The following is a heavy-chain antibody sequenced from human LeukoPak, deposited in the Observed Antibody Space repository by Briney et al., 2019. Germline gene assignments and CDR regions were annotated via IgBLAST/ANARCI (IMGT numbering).Heavy chain of an antibody. Sequence: PGGSLRLPCAASAFTFSTYGMHRVRQAPGKGLEWVAVIWYDGTNEYYADSVKGRFTISRDNSKNTLYLQMNSLRAEDTALYFCARDYGSGRGVEMSYYHYGMDVWGQRTTVTVSS. D-gene: IGHD3-10*01. CDR3: ARDYGSGRGVEMSYYHYGMDV. V-gene: IGHV3-33*01. J-gene: IGHJ6*02. CDR2: IWYDGTNE. CDR1: AFTFSTYG.